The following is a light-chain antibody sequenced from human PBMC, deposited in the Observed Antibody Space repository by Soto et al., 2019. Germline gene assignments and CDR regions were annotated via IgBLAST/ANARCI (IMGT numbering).Light chain of an antibody. J-gene: IGLJ3*02. CDR2: DDS. V-gene: IGLV3-21*02. CDR1: NIGIKT. Sequence: SYVLTQAPSVSVAPGQTARITCGGDNIGIKTVHWYQQRPGQAPVLIVYDDSDRPSGVPERFSGSNSGNTATLTISRAEAGDEADYYCQVWDSISDHPVFGGGTKLTVL. CDR3: QVWDSISDHPV.